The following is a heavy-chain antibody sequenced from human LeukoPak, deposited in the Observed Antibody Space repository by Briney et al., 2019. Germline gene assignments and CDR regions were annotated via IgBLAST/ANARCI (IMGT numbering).Heavy chain of an antibody. CDR2: ISGSGGST. D-gene: IGHD3-22*01. CDR1: GFTFSSYA. CDR3: AMSYDSSGYDAFDI. V-gene: IGHV3-23*01. Sequence: GALRLSCAASGFTFSSYAMSWVRQAPGKGLEWVSAISGSGGSTYYADSVKGRFTISRDNAKNTLYLQMNSVRAEDTAVYYCAMSYDSSGYDAFDIWGQGTMVTVSS. J-gene: IGHJ3*02.